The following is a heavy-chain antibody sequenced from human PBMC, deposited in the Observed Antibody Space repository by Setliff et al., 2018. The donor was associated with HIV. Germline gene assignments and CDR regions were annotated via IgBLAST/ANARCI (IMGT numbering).Heavy chain of an antibody. V-gene: IGHV4-61*09. D-gene: IGHD4-17*01. CDR1: GGSISSGSYY. CDR2: IYTSGTT. Sequence: SETLSLTCTVSGGSISSGSYYWTWIRQPAGKGLEWIGHIYTSGTTDYNPSLKSRVTISLDTSKNQFSLKLSSVTAADTAVYYCARRRHIRYGEGIDYWGQGTLVTVSS. J-gene: IGHJ4*02. CDR3: ARRRHIRYGEGIDY.